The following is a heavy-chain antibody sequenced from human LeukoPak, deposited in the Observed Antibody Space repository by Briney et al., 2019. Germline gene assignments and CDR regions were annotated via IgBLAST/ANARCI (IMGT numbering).Heavy chain of an antibody. V-gene: IGHV3-21*01. CDR2: ISSSSSYI. J-gene: IGHJ4*02. D-gene: IGHD2-2*01. CDR3: GPLGYCSSTSCYALDY. CDR1: GFTFSSYS. Sequence: GGSLRLSCAASGFTFSSYSMNWVRQAPGKGLGWVSSISSSSSYIYYADSVKGRFTISRDNAKNSLYLQMNSLRAEDTAVYYCGPLGYCSSTSCYALDYWGQGTLVTVSS.